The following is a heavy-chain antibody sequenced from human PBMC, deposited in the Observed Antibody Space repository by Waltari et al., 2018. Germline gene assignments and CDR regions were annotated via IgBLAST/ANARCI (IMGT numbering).Heavy chain of an antibody. CDR2: MNPNSGNT. CDR3: ARGLRNRDGYNLGY. Sequence: QVKLVQSGAEVKKPGASVKVSCTASGYTFTRYDNNWVRQATGQGLEWMGWMNPNSGNTGYAQKFQGRVTITRNTSISTAYMELSSLRSEDTAVYYCARGLRNRDGYNLGYWGQGTLVTVSS. D-gene: IGHD5-12*01. V-gene: IGHV1-8*03. CDR1: GYTFTRYD. J-gene: IGHJ4*02.